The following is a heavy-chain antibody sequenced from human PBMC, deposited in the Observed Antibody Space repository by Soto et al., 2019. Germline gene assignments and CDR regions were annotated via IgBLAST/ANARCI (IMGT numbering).Heavy chain of an antibody. CDR1: GFTFSSYA. J-gene: IGHJ4*02. V-gene: IGHV3-30-3*01. CDR2: ISYDGSNK. CDR3: ARDSRPSREYSSGWYGY. D-gene: IGHD6-19*01. Sequence: GGSLRLSCAASGFTFSSYAMHWVRQAPGKGLEWVAVISYDGSNKYYADSVKGRFTISRDNSKNTLYLQMNSLRAEDTAVYYCARDSRPSREYSSGWYGYWGQGTLVTVSS.